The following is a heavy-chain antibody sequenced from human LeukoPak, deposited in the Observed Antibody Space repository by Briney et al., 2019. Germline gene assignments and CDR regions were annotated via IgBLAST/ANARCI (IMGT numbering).Heavy chain of an antibody. Sequence: SETLSLTCAVYGGSFSGYYWSWIRQPPGKGLEWIGEINHSGSTNYNPSLKRRVTISVDTSKNQFSLKLSSVTAADTAVYYCAREPSAAAIQRYFDYWGQGTLVTVSS. V-gene: IGHV4-34*01. CDR3: AREPSAAAIQRYFDY. CDR2: INHSGST. J-gene: IGHJ4*02. D-gene: IGHD2-2*02. CDR1: GGSFSGYY.